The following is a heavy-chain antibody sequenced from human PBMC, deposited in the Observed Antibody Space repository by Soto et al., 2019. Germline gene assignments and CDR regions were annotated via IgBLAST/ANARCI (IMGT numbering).Heavy chain of an antibody. J-gene: IGHJ6*02. Sequence: NPGKGLEWIGYIYYSGSTDYKPSLKSRVTLSVDRSKNQFSLNLSSVTAADTAIYYFASERGGYDTASRYGLDVLGQGTSVTVFS. D-gene: IGHD5-12*01. CDR3: ASERGGYDTASRYGLDV. CDR2: IYYSGST. V-gene: IGHV4-31*02.